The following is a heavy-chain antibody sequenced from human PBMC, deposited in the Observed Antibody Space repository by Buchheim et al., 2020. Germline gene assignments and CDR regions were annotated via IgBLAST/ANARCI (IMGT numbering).Heavy chain of an antibody. V-gene: IGHV3-7*03. CDR2: IKQDGSEK. CDR1: GFTFSSYW. D-gene: IGHD5-24*01. Sequence: EVQLVESGGGLVQPGGSLRLSCTASGFTFSSYWMSWVRQAPGKGLEWVANIKQDGSEKYYVDSVKGRFTISRDNAKNSLYLQMNSLRAEDTAVYYCAKDSSMATGPFSYYYGMDVWGQGTT. CDR3: AKDSSMATGPFSYYYGMDV. J-gene: IGHJ6*02.